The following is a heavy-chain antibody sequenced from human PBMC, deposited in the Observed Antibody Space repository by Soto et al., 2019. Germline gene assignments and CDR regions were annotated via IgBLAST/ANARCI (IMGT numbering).Heavy chain of an antibody. V-gene: IGHV1-3*01. Sequence: GASVKVSCKASGYTFTSYAMHWVRQAPGQRLEWMGWINAGNGNTKYSQKFQGRVTITRDTSASTAYMELSSLRSEDTAVYYCASSQHGCSSTSCHDYYYYGMDVWGQGTTVTVSS. CDR2: INAGNGNT. J-gene: IGHJ6*02. CDR1: GYTFTSYA. D-gene: IGHD2-2*01. CDR3: ASSQHGCSSTSCHDYYYYGMDV.